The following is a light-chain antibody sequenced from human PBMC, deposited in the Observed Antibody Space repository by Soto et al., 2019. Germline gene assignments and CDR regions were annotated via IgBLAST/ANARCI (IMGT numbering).Light chain of an antibody. CDR3: QHYSSSRT. CDR1: QSVSSNH. J-gene: IGKJ1*01. CDR2: GGS. V-gene: IGKV3-20*01. Sequence: DIVLTQSPGILSLSPGERATLSCRASQSVSSNHLAWYQRKPGQAPRLLIYGGSSRATGIPVRCSGSRSETDFTLTITRLEPEDFAVYYCQHYSSSRTFGQGTKVDIK.